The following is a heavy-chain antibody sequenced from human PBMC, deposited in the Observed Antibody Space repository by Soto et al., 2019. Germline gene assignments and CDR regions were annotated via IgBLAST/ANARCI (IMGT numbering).Heavy chain of an antibody. D-gene: IGHD2-8*01. CDR2: MNPNSGNT. CDR1: GYTFTSYD. V-gene: IGHV1-8*01. CDR3: ARGLLGYCTNGVCSDYYYMDV. Sequence: ASVKVSCKASGYTFTSYDINWVRQATGQGLEWMGWMNPNSGNTGYAQKFQGRVTMTRNTSISTAYMELSSLRSEDTAVYYCARGLLGYCTNGVCSDYYYMDVWGKGTTVTVPS. J-gene: IGHJ6*03.